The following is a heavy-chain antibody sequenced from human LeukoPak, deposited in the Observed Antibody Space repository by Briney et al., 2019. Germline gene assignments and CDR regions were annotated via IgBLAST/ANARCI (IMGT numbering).Heavy chain of an antibody. CDR1: GYTFTGYY. CDR3: AREAGCSSASCEIDF. V-gene: IGHV1-2*02. J-gene: IGHJ4*02. CDR2: INLNSGDT. D-gene: IGHD2-2*01. Sequence: ASVKVSCKASGYTFTGYYLHWVRQAPGQGLEWMGGINLNSGDTHYAQKFQGRVNMTRDTSISTAYMGLSRLRSDDTAVYYCAREAGCSSASCEIDFWGQGALVTVSS.